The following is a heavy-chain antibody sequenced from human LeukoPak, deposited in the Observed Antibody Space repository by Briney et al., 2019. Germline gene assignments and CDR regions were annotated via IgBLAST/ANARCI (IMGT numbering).Heavy chain of an antibody. CDR2: INHSGST. D-gene: IGHD2-15*01. V-gene: IGHV4-34*01. CDR3: ARERIYPRRAHFDY. CDR1: GGSFSGYY. Sequence: PSETLPLTCAVYGGSFSGYYWSWIRQPPGKGLEWIGEINHSGSTNHNPSLKSRVTISVDTSKNQFPLKLSSVTAADTAVYYCARERIYPRRAHFDYWGQGTLVTVSS. J-gene: IGHJ4*02.